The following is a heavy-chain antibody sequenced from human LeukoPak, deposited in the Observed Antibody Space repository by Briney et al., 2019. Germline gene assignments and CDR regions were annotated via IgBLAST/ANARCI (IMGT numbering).Heavy chain of an antibody. D-gene: IGHD5-18*01. Sequence: PSETLSLTCTVSGGSISHYFWSWIRQPPGKALEWIGYIYYSGSTYYNPSLKSRVTISVDTSKNQFSLKLSSVTAADTAVYYCARADTAMVTRFDYWGQGTLVTVSS. CDR1: GGSISHYF. J-gene: IGHJ4*02. CDR2: IYYSGST. CDR3: ARADTAMVTRFDY. V-gene: IGHV4-59*12.